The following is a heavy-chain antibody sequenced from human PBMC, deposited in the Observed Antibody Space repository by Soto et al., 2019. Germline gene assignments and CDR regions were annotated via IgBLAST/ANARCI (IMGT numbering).Heavy chain of an antibody. CDR1: GGSISSGDYY. D-gene: IGHD4-17*01. CDR3: ARAIATVTTWTENYYFDY. CDR2: IYHSGST. J-gene: IGHJ4*02. Sequence: SETLSLTCTVSGGSISSGDYYWSWIRQPPGKGLEWIGYIYHSGSTYYNLSLKSRVTISVDTSKNQFSLKLSSVTAADTAVYYCARAIATVTTWTENYYFDYWGQGTLVTVSS. V-gene: IGHV4-30-4*01.